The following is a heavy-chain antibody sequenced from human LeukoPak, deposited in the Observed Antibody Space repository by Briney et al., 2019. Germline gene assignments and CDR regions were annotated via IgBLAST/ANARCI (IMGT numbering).Heavy chain of an antibody. V-gene: IGHV3-30*04. J-gene: IGHJ4*02. CDR1: GFTFSSYA. CDR2: ISYDGSNK. CDR3: ARESTVGATGGDFDY. Sequence: GGSLRLSCAASGFTFSSYAMHWVRQAPGKGLEWVAVISYDGSNKYYADSVKGRFTISRDNAKNSLYLQMNSLRAEDTAVYYCARESTVGATGGDFDYWGQGTLVTVSS. D-gene: IGHD1-26*01.